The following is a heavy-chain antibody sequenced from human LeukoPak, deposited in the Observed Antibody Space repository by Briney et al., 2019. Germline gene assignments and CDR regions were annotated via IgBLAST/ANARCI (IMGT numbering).Heavy chain of an antibody. J-gene: IGHJ4*02. CDR2: IYYSGST. D-gene: IGHD1-26*01. CDR1: GGSISSYY. V-gene: IGHV4-59*01. Sequence: KPSETLSLTCTVSGGSISSYYWSWIRQPPGKGLEWIGYIYYSGSTNYNPSLKSRVTISVDTSKNQFSLKLSSVTAADTAVYYCARRRGGSYEYWGQGTLVTVSS. CDR3: ARRRGGSYEY.